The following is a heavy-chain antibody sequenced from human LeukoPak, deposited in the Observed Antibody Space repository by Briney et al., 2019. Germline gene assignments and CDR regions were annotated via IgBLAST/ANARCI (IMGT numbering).Heavy chain of an antibody. CDR1: GYTFSSYF. CDR3: ARVDVTFGLIGDY. Sequence: ASVKVSCKASGYTFSSYFMHWVRQAPGQGLEWMGIINPSDGSTSYARELQGRVTMTRDTSTGTVYMELSGLRSEDTAVYYSARVDVTFGLIGDYWGQGTLVTVSS. CDR2: INPSDGST. D-gene: IGHD2-21*02. J-gene: IGHJ4*02. V-gene: IGHV1-46*01.